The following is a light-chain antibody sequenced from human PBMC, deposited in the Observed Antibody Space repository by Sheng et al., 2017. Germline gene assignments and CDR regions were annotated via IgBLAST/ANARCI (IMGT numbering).Light chain of an antibody. Sequence: EIVLTQSPATLSLSPGERATLSCRASQSISRYLAWYQQKPGQAPRLLIYDASNRATGTPARFSGSGSGTDFTLTISSLEPEDFAVYYCQQYGSSPLTFGGGTKVDIK. CDR2: DAS. CDR3: QQYGSSPLT. V-gene: IGKV3-11*01. CDR1: QSISRY. J-gene: IGKJ4*01.